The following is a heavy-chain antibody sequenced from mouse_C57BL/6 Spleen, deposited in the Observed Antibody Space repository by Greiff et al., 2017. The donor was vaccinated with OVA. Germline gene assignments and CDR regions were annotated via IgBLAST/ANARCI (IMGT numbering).Heavy chain of an antibody. Sequence: EVKLMESGGGLVQPGGSLKLSCAASGFTFSDYGMAWVRQAPRKGPEWVAFISNLAYSIYYADTVTGRFTISRENAKNTLYLEMSSLRSEDTAMYYCARGYLPVDAMDYWGQGTSVTVSS. CDR1: GFTFSDYG. J-gene: IGHJ4*01. V-gene: IGHV5-15*01. D-gene: IGHD1-2*01. CDR2: ISNLAYSI. CDR3: ARGYLPVDAMDY.